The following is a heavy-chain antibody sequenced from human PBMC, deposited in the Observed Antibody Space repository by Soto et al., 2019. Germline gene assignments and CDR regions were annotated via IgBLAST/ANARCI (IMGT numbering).Heavy chain of an antibody. CDR3: ARDNFWSGYYTDY. Sequence: ASVKVSCKASGYTFTSYAMHWVRQAPGQRLEWMGWINAGNGNTKYSQKFQGKVTITRDTSASTAYMELSSLRSEDTAVYYCARDNFWSGYYTDYWGQGTLVTVSS. CDR2: INAGNGNT. CDR1: GYTFTSYA. V-gene: IGHV1-3*01. J-gene: IGHJ4*02. D-gene: IGHD3-3*01.